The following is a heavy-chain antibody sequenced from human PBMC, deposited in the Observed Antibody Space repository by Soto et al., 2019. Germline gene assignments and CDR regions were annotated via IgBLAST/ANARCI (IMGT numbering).Heavy chain of an antibody. V-gene: IGHV4-31*03. D-gene: IGHD3-3*01. CDR1: GGSISSGGYY. CDR3: ARSTYDDFWSGYYSPYYFDY. Sequence: QVQLQESGPGLVKPSQTLSITCTVSGGSISSGGYYWSWIRQHPGKGLEWIGYIYYSGSTYYNPSRKSRVSISVDTSKNQLSLQLSSVTAADTAVYDCARSTYDDFWSGYYSPYYFDYWGQGTLVTVSS. CDR2: IYYSGST. J-gene: IGHJ4*02.